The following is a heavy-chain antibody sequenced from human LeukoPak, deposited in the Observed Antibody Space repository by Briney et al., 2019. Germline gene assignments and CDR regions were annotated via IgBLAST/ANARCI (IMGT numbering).Heavy chain of an antibody. CDR1: GGTFNNSA. J-gene: IGHJ6*03. CDR3: ARAPTGYYYYYMDV. Sequence: SVKVSCKTSGGTFNNSAISWVRQAPGQGLEWLGGIMPLFGTAGYAQKFQGRVTITKDESTRTVYLELTSLTSDDTAVYYCARAPTGYYYYYMDVWGKGTTVTVSS. CDR2: IMPLFGTA. D-gene: IGHD2-8*02. V-gene: IGHV1-69*05.